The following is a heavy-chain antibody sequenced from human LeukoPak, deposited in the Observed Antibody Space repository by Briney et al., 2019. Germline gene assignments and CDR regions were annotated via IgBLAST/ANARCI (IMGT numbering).Heavy chain of an antibody. Sequence: SETLSLTCAVSGGSISSDYWWSWVRQHPGKGLEWIGYIYYSGSTYYNPSLKSRVTISVDTSKNQFSLKLSSVTAADTAVYYCARVSDEYCSSTSCSGNWFDPWGQGTLVTVSS. J-gene: IGHJ5*02. CDR1: GGSISSDYW. CDR2: IYYSGST. CDR3: ARVSDEYCSSTSCSGNWFDP. D-gene: IGHD2-2*01. V-gene: IGHV4-31*11.